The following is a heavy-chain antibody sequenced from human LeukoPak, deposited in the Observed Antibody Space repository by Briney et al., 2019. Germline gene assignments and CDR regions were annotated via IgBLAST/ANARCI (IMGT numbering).Heavy chain of an antibody. Sequence: PGRSLRLSCAASGFTFDDYAMHWVRQAPGKGLEWVSGISWNSGSIGYADSVKGRFTISRDNAKNSVYLQMNSLRAEGTAVYYCARQLGGSGSYWGQGTLVTVSS. CDR3: ARQLGGSGSY. V-gene: IGHV3-9*01. J-gene: IGHJ4*02. CDR2: ISWNSGSI. D-gene: IGHD3-10*01. CDR1: GFTFDDYA.